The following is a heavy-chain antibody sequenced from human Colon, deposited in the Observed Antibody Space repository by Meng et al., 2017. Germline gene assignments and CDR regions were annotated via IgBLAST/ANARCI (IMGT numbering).Heavy chain of an antibody. Sequence: LRLSCTVSGGSISSGGYYWSWIRQHPGKGLEWIGYIYYSGSTYYNPSLKSLVTISVDTSKNQFSLKLSSVTAADTAVYYCAISRDGYNYFDLWDRGTLVTVSS. D-gene: IGHD5-24*01. CDR1: GGSISSGGYY. J-gene: IGHJ2*01. CDR2: IYYSGST. CDR3: AISRDGYNYFDL. V-gene: IGHV4-31*01.